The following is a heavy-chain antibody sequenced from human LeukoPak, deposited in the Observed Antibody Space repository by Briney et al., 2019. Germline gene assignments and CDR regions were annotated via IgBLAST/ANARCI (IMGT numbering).Heavy chain of an antibody. V-gene: IGHV7-4-1*02. CDR1: GYTFTSYA. CDR2: INTNTGNP. D-gene: IGHD2-15*01. CDR3: ARDKSSGGSSQRRGYYYYYGMDV. J-gene: IGHJ6*02. Sequence: ASVKVSCKASGYTFTSYAMNWVRQAPGQGLEWMGWINTNTGNPTYAQGFTGRFVFSLDTSVSTAYLQISSLKAEDTAVYYCARDKSSGGSSQRRGYYYYYGMDVWGQGTTVTVSS.